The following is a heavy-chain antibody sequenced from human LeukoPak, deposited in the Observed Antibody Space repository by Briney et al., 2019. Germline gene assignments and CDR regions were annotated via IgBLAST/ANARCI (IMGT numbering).Heavy chain of an antibody. Sequence: GGSLRLSCTASGLTFSNYWMSWVRQTPEKGLEWVANIKQDGREKVYLDYVKGRFIISRDSAQHALYLTANCLRPEDTAVYYCARDPYSSSWSYGMDVWGQGTTVTVSS. CDR3: ARDPYSSSWSYGMDV. J-gene: IGHJ6*02. CDR1: GLTFSNYW. V-gene: IGHV3-7*05. CDR2: IKQDGREK. D-gene: IGHD6-13*01.